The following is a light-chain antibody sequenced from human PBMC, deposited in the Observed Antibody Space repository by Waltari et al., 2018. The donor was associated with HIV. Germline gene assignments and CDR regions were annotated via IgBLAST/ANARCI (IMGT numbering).Light chain of an antibody. CDR3: QHYDIWPYT. CDR1: QSVGDN. CDR2: GAS. V-gene: IGKV3-15*01. Sequence: TQSPGTLFVSPGERATLSCRASQSVGDNLAWYQSKSGQAPRLLLYGASTRATGIPGKFSGDGSGTNFTLTIDNLQSTDSAIYYCQHYDIWPYTFGRGT. J-gene: IGKJ2*01.